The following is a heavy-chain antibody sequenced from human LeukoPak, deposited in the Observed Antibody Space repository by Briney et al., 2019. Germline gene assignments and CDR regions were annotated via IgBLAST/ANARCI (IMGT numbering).Heavy chain of an antibody. J-gene: IGHJ4*02. CDR3: ARAPHQALSSSWYYDY. CDR1: GGSFSGYY. D-gene: IGHD6-13*01. Sequence: MSSETLSLTCAVYGGSFSGYYWSWIRQPPGKGLEWIGEINHSGSTNYNPSLKSRVTISVDTSKNQFSLKLSSVTAADTAVYYCARAPHQALSSSWYYDYWGQGTLVTVSS. CDR2: INHSGST. V-gene: IGHV4-34*01.